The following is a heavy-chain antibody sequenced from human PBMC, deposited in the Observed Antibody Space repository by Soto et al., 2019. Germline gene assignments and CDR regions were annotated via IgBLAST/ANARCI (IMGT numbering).Heavy chain of an antibody. CDR2: IDPSDSYT. V-gene: IGHV5-10-1*01. CDR3: ARLQAAAGDNDLTFDY. J-gene: IGHJ4*02. D-gene: IGHD6-13*01. CDR1: GYNFTNYW. Sequence: GESLKISCKGSGYNFTNYWISWVRQMPGKGLEWMGRIDPSDSYTNYSPSFQGHVTISADKSISTAYLQWSSLKASDTVMYYCARLQAAAGDNDLTFDYWGQGTLVTVSS.